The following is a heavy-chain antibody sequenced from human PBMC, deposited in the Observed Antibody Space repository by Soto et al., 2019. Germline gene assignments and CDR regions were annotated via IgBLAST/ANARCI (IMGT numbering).Heavy chain of an antibody. V-gene: IGHV3-9*01. Sequence: LRLSCAASGVMFDDYAMHWVRLRPGKGPGWVSGISWNSGERGYADSVEGRFTITRDNANNFVYLEMSGLRVEDTALYFCVRNQAPLVPIPPNPDAHHHSGMDVWGQGTTVTVSS. D-gene: IGHD6-6*01. J-gene: IGHJ6*02. CDR2: ISWNSGER. CDR3: VRNQAPLVPIPPNPDAHHHSGMDV. CDR1: GVMFDDYA.